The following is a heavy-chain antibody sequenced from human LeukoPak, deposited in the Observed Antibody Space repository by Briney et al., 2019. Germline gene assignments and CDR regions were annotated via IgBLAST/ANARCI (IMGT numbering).Heavy chain of an antibody. D-gene: IGHD6-13*01. CDR3: ARGGAAAGKGALYYFDY. CDR1: GYTFTCYY. V-gene: IGHV1-2*02. Sequence: ASVKVSCKASGYTFTCYYMHWVRQAPGQGLEWMGWINPNSGGTNYAQKFQGRVTMTRDTSISTAYMEVSRLRYDDTAVYYCARGGAAAGKGALYYFDYWGQGTLVTVSS. J-gene: IGHJ4*02. CDR2: INPNSGGT.